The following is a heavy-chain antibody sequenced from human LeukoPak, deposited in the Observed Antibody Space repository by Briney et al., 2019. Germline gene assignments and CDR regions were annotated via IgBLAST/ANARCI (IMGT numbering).Heavy chain of an antibody. CDR2: IYLGDSDT. V-gene: IGHV5-51*01. CDR3: ARHVPARHFDI. J-gene: IGHJ2*01. Sequence: GESLKISCKGSGYSLSSYWIGWVRQMPGKGLEWMGGIYLGDSDTKYNPSFQGQVTISADKSISTAYLQWSSLKASDTAMYYCARHVPARHFDIWGRGTLVTVSS. CDR1: GYSLSSYW. D-gene: IGHD2-2*01.